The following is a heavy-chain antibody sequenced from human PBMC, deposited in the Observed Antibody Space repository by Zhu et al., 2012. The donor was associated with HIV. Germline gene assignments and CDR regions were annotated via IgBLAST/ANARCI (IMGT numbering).Heavy chain of an antibody. D-gene: IGHD4-17*01. V-gene: IGHV3-23*01. Sequence: EAQLLESGGGLVQPGGSLRLSCAASGFTFSSYAMSWVRQAPGKGLEWVSAISGSGGSTYYADSVRGRFTISRDNSKNTLYLQMNSLRAEDTAVYYCAKTGYGELGYFDYWGQGTLVTVSS. J-gene: IGHJ4*02. CDR2: ISGSGGST. CDR3: AKTGYGELGYFDY. CDR1: GFTFSSYA.